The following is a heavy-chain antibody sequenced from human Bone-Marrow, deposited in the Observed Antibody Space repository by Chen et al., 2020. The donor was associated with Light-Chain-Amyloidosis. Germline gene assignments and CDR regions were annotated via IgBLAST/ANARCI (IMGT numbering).Heavy chain of an antibody. D-gene: IGHD3-22*01. J-gene: IGHJ5*02. CDR1: GYTFTNHP. V-gene: IGHV1-3*04. Sequence: QVQLVQSGGRGRNPGASLEISCRASGYTFTNHPIHWVRQAPGQGLEWMGWINTDSGNVRFSQKFRGRVTFTRDTSASTVHMYLSSPTSEDTAVYYCARDTDQRFYYLFDTWGQGILVTVSS. CDR2: INTDSGNV. CDR3: ARDTDQRFYYLFDT.